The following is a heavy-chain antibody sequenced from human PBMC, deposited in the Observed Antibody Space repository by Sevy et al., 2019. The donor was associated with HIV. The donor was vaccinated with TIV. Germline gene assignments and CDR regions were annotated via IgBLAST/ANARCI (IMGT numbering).Heavy chain of an antibody. CDR2: ISGSGGST. CDR3: AKGKQQLVRDYYYYGMDV. V-gene: IGHV3-23*01. J-gene: IGHJ6*02. D-gene: IGHD6-13*01. Sequence: GGSLRLSCAASGFTFSSYAMSWVRQAPGKGLEWVSAISGSGGSTYYADSVKGRFTISRDNSKNTLYLQMNSLGAEDTAVYYCAKGKQQLVRDYYYYGMDVWGQGTTVTVSS. CDR1: GFTFSSYA.